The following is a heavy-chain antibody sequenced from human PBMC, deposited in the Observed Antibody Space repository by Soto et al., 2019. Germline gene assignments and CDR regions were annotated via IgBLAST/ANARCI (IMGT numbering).Heavy chain of an antibody. D-gene: IGHD5-18*01. CDR2: ISSNGGST. CDR3: VKPSSTWIQLRTIWFDP. CDR1: GFTFSSYA. Sequence: GGSLRLSCSATGFTFSSYAMHWVRQAPGKGLEYVSAISSNGGSTYYADSVKGRFTISRDNSKNTLYLQMSSLRAEDTAVYYCVKPSSTWIQLRTIWFDPWGQGTLVTVSS. V-gene: IGHV3-64D*06. J-gene: IGHJ5*02.